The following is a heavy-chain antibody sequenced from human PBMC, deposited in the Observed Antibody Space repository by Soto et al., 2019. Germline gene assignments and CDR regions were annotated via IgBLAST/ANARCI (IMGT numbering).Heavy chain of an antibody. CDR3: ARDKAGTLGYFDY. CDR1: GGSISSYY. D-gene: IGHD6-13*01. V-gene: IGHV4-59*12. CDR2: IYYSGST. J-gene: IGHJ4*02. Sequence: SETLSLTCTVSGGSISSYYWSWIRQPPGKGLEWIGYIYYSGSTNYNPSLKSRVTISVDTSKNQFSLKLSSVTAADTAVYYCARDKAGTLGYFDYWGQGTLVTVSS.